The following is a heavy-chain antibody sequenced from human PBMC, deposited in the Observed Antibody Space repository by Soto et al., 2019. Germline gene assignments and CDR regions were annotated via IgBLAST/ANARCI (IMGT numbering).Heavy chain of an antibody. V-gene: IGHV4-59*01. J-gene: IGHJ4*02. CDR2: IYYTGTT. CDR3: AREVSSFGSNHFDS. Sequence: PSETLSLTCSFSGTSIIGYYWTWIRQPPGKGLEWIGYIYYTGTTKYNPSLKSRVTISVDTSKNQFSLRLNSVTAADTAVYYCAREVSSFGSNHFDSWGQGALVT. D-gene: IGHD3-10*01. CDR1: GTSIIGYY.